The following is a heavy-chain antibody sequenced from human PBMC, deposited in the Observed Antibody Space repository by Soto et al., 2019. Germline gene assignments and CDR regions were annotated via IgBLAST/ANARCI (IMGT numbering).Heavy chain of an antibody. D-gene: IGHD1-26*01. CDR3: ASDLVGASDSYGLDV. CDR1: GVTFSNYG. Sequence: PXGSLRLSCSASGVTFSNYGKHWVRQAPGKGLEWVAIIWHDGNNKYYADSVRGRFIISRDNSKNRLYLQMNSLRAEDTAVYYCASDLVGASDSYGLDVRGPGTTVTVSS. CDR2: IWHDGNNK. V-gene: IGHV3-33*01. J-gene: IGHJ6*02.